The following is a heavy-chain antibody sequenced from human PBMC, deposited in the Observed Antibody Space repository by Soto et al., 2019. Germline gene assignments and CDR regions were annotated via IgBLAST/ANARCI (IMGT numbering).Heavy chain of an antibody. J-gene: IGHJ3*02. CDR3: AHPRGYGVFDAVDI. CDR2: ISNSGGST. CDR1: GFIFSTYA. Sequence: GGSLRLSCAASGFIFSTYAMNWVRQAPGKGLEWVAAISNSGGSTFYSESVRGRFTISRDNSINTLSLQTSSLRTEDTAVYYCAHPRGYGVFDAVDIWGQGTMVTVSS. D-gene: IGHD4-17*01. V-gene: IGHV3-23*01.